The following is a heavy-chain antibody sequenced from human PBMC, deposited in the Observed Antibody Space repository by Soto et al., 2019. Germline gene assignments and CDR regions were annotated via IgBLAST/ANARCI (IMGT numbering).Heavy chain of an antibody. CDR3: ARDPPVVTPLRYYYYGMDV. D-gene: IGHD2-21*02. CDR1: GFTCSSYA. Sequence: QVQLVESGGGVVQPGRSLRLSCAASGFTCSSYAMHWVRQAPGKGLEWVAVISYDGSNKYYADSVKGRFTISRDNSKNTLYLQMNSLRAEDTAVYYCARDPPVVTPLRYYYYGMDVWGQGTTVTVSS. V-gene: IGHV3-30-3*01. J-gene: IGHJ6*02. CDR2: ISYDGSNK.